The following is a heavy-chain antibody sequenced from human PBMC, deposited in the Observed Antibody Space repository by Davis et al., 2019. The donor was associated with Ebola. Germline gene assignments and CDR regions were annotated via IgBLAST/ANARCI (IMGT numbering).Heavy chain of an antibody. D-gene: IGHD3/OR15-3a*01. Sequence: HTGGSLRLSCAASGFTFSTYRMHWVRLVPGKGLVWVSRINIDGTITNYADSVKGRFIISRDNAENTLNLQMNSLRAEDTAFYYCASGDGRGRSYDMDVWGQGTTVTVSS. J-gene: IGHJ6*03. CDR1: GFTFSTYR. CDR2: INIDGTIT. V-gene: IGHV3-74*01. CDR3: ASGDGRGRSYDMDV.